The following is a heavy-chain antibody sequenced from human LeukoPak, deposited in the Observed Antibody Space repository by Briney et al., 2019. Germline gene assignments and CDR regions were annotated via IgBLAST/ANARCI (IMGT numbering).Heavy chain of an antibody. CDR3: ARGSDIVVVPAAARAFDI. D-gene: IGHD2-2*01. J-gene: IGHJ3*02. Sequence: SETLSLTCAVYGGSFSGYYWSWIRQPPGKGLEWIGEINHSGSPNYNPSLKSRVTISIDTSKNQFSLKLSSVTAADTAVYYCARGSDIVVVPAAARAFDIWGQGTMVTVSS. CDR2: INHSGSP. V-gene: IGHV4-34*01. CDR1: GGSFSGYY.